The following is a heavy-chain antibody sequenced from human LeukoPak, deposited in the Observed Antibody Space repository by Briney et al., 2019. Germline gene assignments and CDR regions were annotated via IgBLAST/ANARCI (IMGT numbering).Heavy chain of an antibody. CDR2: ISGSGGST. J-gene: IGHJ3*02. V-gene: IGHV3-23*01. Sequence: GGSLRLSCAASGFTFSDYAMSWVRQAPGKGLECVSIISGSGGSTYYADSVKGRFTISGDNSKNTLYLQMNGLRAEDTAVYYCAKNYYDSSGYAFDIWGQGTMVTVSS. CDR1: GFTFSDYA. CDR3: AKNYYDSSGYAFDI. D-gene: IGHD3-22*01.